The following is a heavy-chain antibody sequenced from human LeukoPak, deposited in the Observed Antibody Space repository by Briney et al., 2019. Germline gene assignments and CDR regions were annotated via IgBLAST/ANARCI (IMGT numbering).Heavy chain of an antibody. J-gene: IGHJ4*02. CDR2: IHYSGTT. CDR3: ARMGGYSGYATH. Sequence: SETLSLTCTVSGGSISTYYWSWIRQPPGKGLEWIGYIHYSGTTNYNPSLKNRVTISLDTSKNQFSLNLSSVAAADTAVYYCARMGGYSGYATHWGQGTLVTVSS. V-gene: IGHV4-59*08. CDR1: GGSISTYY. D-gene: IGHD5-12*01.